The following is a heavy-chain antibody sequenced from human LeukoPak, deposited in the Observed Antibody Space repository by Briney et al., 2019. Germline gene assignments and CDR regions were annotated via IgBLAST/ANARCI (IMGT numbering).Heavy chain of an antibody. Sequence: GASVKVSCKASGGTFSSYAISWVRQAPGQGLEWVGWIHPNSGGTKYTQSFQGRVTMTRDTSISTAYMEVSRLRSDDTAVYYCVREGRGPQTDYWGQGALVTVSS. D-gene: IGHD3-10*01. J-gene: IGHJ4*02. CDR2: IHPNSGGT. CDR1: GGTFSSYA. CDR3: VREGRGPQTDY. V-gene: IGHV1-2*02.